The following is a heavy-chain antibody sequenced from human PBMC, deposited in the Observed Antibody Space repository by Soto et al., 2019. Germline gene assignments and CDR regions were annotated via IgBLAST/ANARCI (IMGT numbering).Heavy chain of an antibody. CDR3: ARDGSGSLSTFDI. V-gene: IGHV4-59*01. J-gene: IGHJ3*02. CDR2: IYYSGST. Sequence: PSETLSLTCTVSGGSISSYYCSWIRQPPGKGLEWIGYIYYSGSTNYNPSLKSRVTISVDTSKNQFSLKLSSVTAADTAVYYCARDGSGSLSTFDIWGQGTMVTVS. CDR1: GGSISSYY. D-gene: IGHD1-26*01.